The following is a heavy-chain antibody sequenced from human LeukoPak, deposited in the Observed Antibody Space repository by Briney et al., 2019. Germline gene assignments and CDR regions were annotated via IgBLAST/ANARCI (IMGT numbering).Heavy chain of an antibody. CDR3: AREDLDDYGDTGAFDI. Sequence: SLKVSCKASGGTFSSYAISWVRQAPGQGLEWMGRIIPILGIANYAQKFQGRVTITADKSTSTAYMELSSLRSEDTAVYYCAREDLDDYGDTGAFDIWGQGTMVTVSS. D-gene: IGHD4-17*01. CDR1: GGTFSSYA. V-gene: IGHV1-69*04. J-gene: IGHJ3*02. CDR2: IIPILGIA.